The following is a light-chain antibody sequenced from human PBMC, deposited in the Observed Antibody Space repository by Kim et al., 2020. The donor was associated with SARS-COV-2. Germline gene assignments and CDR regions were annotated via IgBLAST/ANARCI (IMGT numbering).Light chain of an antibody. CDR2: EGS. V-gene: IGLV2-23*01. CDR3: CSYAGSSTV. J-gene: IGLJ3*02. CDR1: SSDVGSYNL. Sequence: QSALTQPASVSGSPGQSITISCTGTSSDVGSYNLVSWYQQHPGKAPKLMIYEGSKRHSGVSNRFSGSKSGNTASLTISGLQAEDEADYYCCSYAGSSTVFGGGTQLTVL.